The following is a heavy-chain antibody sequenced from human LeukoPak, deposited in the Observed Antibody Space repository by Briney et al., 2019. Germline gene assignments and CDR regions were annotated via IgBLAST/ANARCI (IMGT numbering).Heavy chain of an antibody. CDR3: AKDCDYDFWSGPIDAFDI. CDR2: ISGSGGST. V-gene: IGHV3-23*01. D-gene: IGHD3-3*01. CDR1: GFTFSSYA. Sequence: GGSLRLSCAASGFTFSSYAMSWGRQAPGKGLEWVSAISGSGGSTYYADSVKGRFTISRDNSKNTLYLQMNSLRAEDTAVYYCAKDCDYDFWSGPIDAFDIWGQGTMVTVSS. J-gene: IGHJ3*02.